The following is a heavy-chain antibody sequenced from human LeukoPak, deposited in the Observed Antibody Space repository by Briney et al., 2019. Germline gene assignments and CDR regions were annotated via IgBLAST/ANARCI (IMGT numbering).Heavy chain of an antibody. D-gene: IGHD6-19*01. Sequence: SGTLSHIRSLSGRFIRNHHWTWLRQSPGKRLEWIGHVFLAEGTNDSPSLRGRITMSAARTENQIYLKLGPVTAADTAVYYCARRIGVAHNVPAYYYDDIDVRG. J-gene: IGHJ6*03. CDR2: VFLAEGT. V-gene: IGHV4-59*07. CDR1: GRFIRNHH. CDR3: ARRIGVAHNVPAYYYDDIDV.